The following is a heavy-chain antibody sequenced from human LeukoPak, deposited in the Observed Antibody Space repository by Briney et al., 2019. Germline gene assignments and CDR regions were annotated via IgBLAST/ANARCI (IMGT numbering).Heavy chain of an antibody. V-gene: IGHV1-69*13. D-gene: IGHD3-10*01. CDR2: IIPIFGTA. Sequence: GASVKVSCKASGGTFSSYAISWVRQAPGQGLEWMGGIIPIFGTANYAQKFQGRVTITADESTSTAYMELSSLRSEDTAVYYCAREMDYGSGSPGAFDYWGQGTLVTVSS. J-gene: IGHJ4*02. CDR1: GGTFSSYA. CDR3: AREMDYGSGSPGAFDY.